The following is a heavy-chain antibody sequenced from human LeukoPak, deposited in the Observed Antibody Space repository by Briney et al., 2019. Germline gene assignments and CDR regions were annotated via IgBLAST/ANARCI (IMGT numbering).Heavy chain of an antibody. D-gene: IGHD1-26*01. Sequence: SETLSLTCTVSGGSISSSSYYWGWIRQPPGKGLEWIGSIYYSGSTYYNPSLKSRVTISVDTSKNQFSLKLSSVTAADTAVYYCARNGGGIVGAPEPLRGENYYYYYYMDVWGKGTTVTVSS. CDR3: ARNGGGIVGAPEPLRGENYYYYYYMDV. CDR2: IYYSGST. J-gene: IGHJ6*03. CDR1: GGSISSSSYY. V-gene: IGHV4-39*01.